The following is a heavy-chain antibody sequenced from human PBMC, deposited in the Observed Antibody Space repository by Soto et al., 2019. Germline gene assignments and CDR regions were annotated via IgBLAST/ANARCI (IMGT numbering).Heavy chain of an antibody. CDR3: AKGDNLGPKTGYAFDP. CDR2: TYFRSKWYN. D-gene: IGHD5-12*01. CDR1: GGGGSSNTAS. Sequence: PSQTLSLTCAISGGGGSSNTASGNWIRQSPSRGLEWLGRTYFRSKWYNDYAVSVKSRIIINPDTSNNQFSLQLNSVTPEDTAVYFCAKGDNLGPKTGYAFDPWGQGIMVTGS. J-gene: IGHJ5*02. V-gene: IGHV6-1*01.